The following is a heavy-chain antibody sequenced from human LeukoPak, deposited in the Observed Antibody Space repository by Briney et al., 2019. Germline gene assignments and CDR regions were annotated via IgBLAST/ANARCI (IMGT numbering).Heavy chain of an antibody. CDR1: GGSISSGGYS. Sequence: SGTLSLTCAVSGGSISSGGYSWSWIRQPPGKGLEWIGYIYHSGSTYYNPSLKSRVTISVDTSKNQFSLELSSVTAADTAVYYCARDIWEGEGLDYWGQGTLVTVSS. V-gene: IGHV4-30-2*01. CDR2: IYHSGST. D-gene: IGHD1-26*01. J-gene: IGHJ4*02. CDR3: ARDIWEGEGLDY.